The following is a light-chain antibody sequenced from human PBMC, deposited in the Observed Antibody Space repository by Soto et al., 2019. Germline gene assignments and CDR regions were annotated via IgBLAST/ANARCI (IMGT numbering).Light chain of an antibody. CDR3: QKYNSAPRT. J-gene: IGKJ1*01. Sequence: DIQMTQSPSSLSASVGDRVTITCRASQGISNYLAWYQQKPGKVPKILIYAASTLQSGVPSRFSGSGSGTDFTRTISSLQPEDVATYYCQKYNSAPRTFGQGTKGAIK. CDR1: QGISNY. V-gene: IGKV1-27*01. CDR2: AAS.